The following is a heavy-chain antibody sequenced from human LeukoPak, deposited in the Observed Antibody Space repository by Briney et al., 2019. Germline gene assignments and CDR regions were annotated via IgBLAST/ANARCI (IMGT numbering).Heavy chain of an antibody. V-gene: IGHV3-30*04. Sequence: GGSLRLSCAASGFTFSSYAMHWVRQAPGKGLEWVAVISYDGSNKYYADSVKGRFTISRDNSKNKLYLQMNSLRAEDTAVYYGARDLLAPSDYWGQGTMVTVSS. CDR2: ISYDGSNK. J-gene: IGHJ4*02. CDR3: ARDLLAPSDY. CDR1: GFTFSSYA.